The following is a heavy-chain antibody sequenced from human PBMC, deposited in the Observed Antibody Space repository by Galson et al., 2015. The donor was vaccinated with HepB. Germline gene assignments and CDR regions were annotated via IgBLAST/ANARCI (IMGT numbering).Heavy chain of an antibody. CDR3: ARQPPRYSSSSSPGWLKINWFDP. V-gene: IGHV4-39*01. Sequence: SETLSLTCTVSGGSISSSSYYWGWIRQPPGKGLEWIGSIYYSGSTYYNPSLKSRVTISVDTSKNQFSLKLSSVTAADTAVYYCARQPPRYSSSSSPGWLKINWFDPWGQGTLVTVSS. CDR2: IYYSGST. CDR1: GGSISSSSYY. J-gene: IGHJ5*02. D-gene: IGHD6-6*01.